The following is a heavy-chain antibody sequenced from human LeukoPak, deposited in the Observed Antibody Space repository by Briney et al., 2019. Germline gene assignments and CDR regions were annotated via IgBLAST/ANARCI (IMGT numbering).Heavy chain of an antibody. D-gene: IGHD5-24*01. Sequence: SETLSLTCTVSGGSVSSSGYYWGWIRQPPGKGLEWIGSIYYSGSTYYNPSLKSRVSISVDTSKNQFSLNLTSVTAADTAVYYCARHVQEMGMGYWGQGTLVTVSS. CDR2: IYYSGST. J-gene: IGHJ4*02. CDR3: ARHVQEMGMGY. CDR1: GGSVSSSGYY. V-gene: IGHV4-39*01.